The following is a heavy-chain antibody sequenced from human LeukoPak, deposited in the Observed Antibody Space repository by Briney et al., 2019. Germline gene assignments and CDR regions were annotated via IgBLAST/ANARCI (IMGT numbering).Heavy chain of an antibody. D-gene: IGHD3-10*01. CDR1: GGSISSTFYY. CDR3: ASALQPYYYGSGSISYFDY. CDR2: IYYSGST. Sequence: SETLSLTCTVSGGSISSTFYYWGWIRQPPGKGLEWIGSIYYSGSTYYNPSLKSRVTISVDTSKNQFSLKLSSVTAADTAVYYCASALQPYYYGSGSISYFDYWGQGTLVTVSS. V-gene: IGHV4-39*01. J-gene: IGHJ4*02.